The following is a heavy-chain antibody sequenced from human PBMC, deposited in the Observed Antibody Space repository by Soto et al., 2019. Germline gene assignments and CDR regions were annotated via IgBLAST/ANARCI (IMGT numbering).Heavy chain of an antibody. J-gene: IGHJ4*02. CDR1: GGTFSSYA. D-gene: IGHD2-21*01. CDR2: IIPIFGTA. V-gene: IGHV1-69*12. Sequence: QVQLVQSGAEVKKPGSSVKVSCKASGGTFSSYAISWVRQAPGQGLEWMGGIIPIFGTANYAQKFQGRVTIKADESTSPANMELSSLGSEDTVVYYCTREKGYCGGECYSSLDYWGQGTLVTVSS. CDR3: TREKGYCGGECYSSLDY.